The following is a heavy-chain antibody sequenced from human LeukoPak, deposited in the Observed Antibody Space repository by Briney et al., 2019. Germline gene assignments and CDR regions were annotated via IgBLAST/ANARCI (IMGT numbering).Heavy chain of an antibody. CDR1: GVSISSSNSY. J-gene: IGHJ5*02. CDR3: ARDLGYCSGGSCYSYNWFDP. CDR2: LYYSGTT. Sequence: SETLSLTCTVSGVSISSSNSYWGWIRQPPGKGLEWIGNLYYSGTTYYNPSLKSRVTISVDTSKNQFSLKLSSVTAADTAVYYCARDLGYCSGGSCYSYNWFDPWGQGTLVTVSS. D-gene: IGHD2-15*01. V-gene: IGHV4-39*07.